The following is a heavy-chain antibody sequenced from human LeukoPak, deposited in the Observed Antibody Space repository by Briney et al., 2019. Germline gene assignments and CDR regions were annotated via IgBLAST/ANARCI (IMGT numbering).Heavy chain of an antibody. CDR1: GFTFSNYA. Sequence: PGGSLRLSCAASGFTFSNYAMSWVPQTPGRGRECFSTFGGGGDYTYYADSVKGRFTVSRDNSKNTLYLQMNSLRAEDTALYYCVKKRSYYDFWSGYCHYWGQGTLVTVSS. D-gene: IGHD3-3*01. J-gene: IGHJ4*02. CDR2: FGGGGDYT. V-gene: IGHV3-23*01. CDR3: VKKRSYYDFWSGYCHY.